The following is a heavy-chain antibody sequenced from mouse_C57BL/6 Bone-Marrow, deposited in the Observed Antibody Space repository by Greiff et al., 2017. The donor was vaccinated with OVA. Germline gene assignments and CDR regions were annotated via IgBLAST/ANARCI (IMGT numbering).Heavy chain of an antibody. J-gene: IGHJ3*01. CDR3: ARDYYDYGGFAY. Sequence: EVKLMESGGGLVKPGGSLKLSCAASGFTFSSYAMSWVRQTPEKRLEWVATISDGGSYTYYPDNVKGRLTISRDNAKNNLYLQMSHLKSEDTAMYYGARDYYDYGGFAYWGQGTLVTVSA. CDR1: GFTFSSYA. V-gene: IGHV5-4*01. CDR2: ISDGGSYT. D-gene: IGHD2-4*01.